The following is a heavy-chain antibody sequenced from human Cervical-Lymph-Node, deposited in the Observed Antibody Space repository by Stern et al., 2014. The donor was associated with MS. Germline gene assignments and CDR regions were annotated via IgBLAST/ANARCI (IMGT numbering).Heavy chain of an antibody. Sequence: VQLVQSGAEVKKPGASVKVSCKASGYTFTGYYMHWVRQAPGQGLEWMGRINPNSGGTNYAQKFQGRVTMTRDTFISTAYMELSRLRSDDTAVYYCARSNYCSGGSCYYYYGMDVWGQGTTVTVSS. CDR1: GYTFTGYY. J-gene: IGHJ6*02. CDR3: ARSNYCSGGSCYYYYGMDV. CDR2: INPNSGGT. V-gene: IGHV1-2*06. D-gene: IGHD2-15*01.